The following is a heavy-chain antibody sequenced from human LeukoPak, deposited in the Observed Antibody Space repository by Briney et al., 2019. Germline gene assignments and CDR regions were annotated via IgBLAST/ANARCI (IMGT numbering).Heavy chain of an antibody. J-gene: IGHJ4*02. V-gene: IGHV4-31*03. CDR1: GGSISSGGCY. D-gene: IGHD5-18*01. Sequence: PSQTLPLTCTVSGGSISSGGCYWSWIRQHPGKGLEWIGYIYYSGSTYYNPSLKSRVTISVDTSKNQFSLKLSSVTAADTAVYYCARSYTAMAPFDYWGQGTLVTVSS. CDR3: ARSYTAMAPFDY. CDR2: IYYSGST.